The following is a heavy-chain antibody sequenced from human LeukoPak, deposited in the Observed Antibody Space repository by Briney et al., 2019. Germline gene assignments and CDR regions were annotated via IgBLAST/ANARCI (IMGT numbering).Heavy chain of an antibody. CDR3: ARDGSGRWDDAFDI. J-gene: IGHJ3*02. CDR1: GFTFSSYW. D-gene: IGHD3-10*01. V-gene: IGHV3-7*01. Sequence: PGGSLRLSCAASGFTFSSYWMSSVRQAPGKGLEWVANIKQDGSEKYYVDSVKGRFTISRDNAKNSLYLQMNSLRAEDSAVYYCARDGSGRWDDAFDIWGQGTMVTVSS. CDR2: IKQDGSEK.